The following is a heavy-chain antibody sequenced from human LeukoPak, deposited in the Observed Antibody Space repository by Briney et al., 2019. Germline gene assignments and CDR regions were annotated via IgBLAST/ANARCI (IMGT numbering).Heavy chain of an antibody. CDR2: IYTSGST. CDR1: GGSISSYY. Sequence: KPSETLSLTCTVFGGSISSYYWSWIRQPAGKGLEWIGRIYTSGSTNYNPSLKSRVTMSVDTSKNQFSLKLSSVTAADTAVYYCARDQLNYYDSSGYYGYAFDIWGQGTMVTVSS. J-gene: IGHJ3*02. CDR3: ARDQLNYYDSSGYYGYAFDI. V-gene: IGHV4-4*07. D-gene: IGHD3-22*01.